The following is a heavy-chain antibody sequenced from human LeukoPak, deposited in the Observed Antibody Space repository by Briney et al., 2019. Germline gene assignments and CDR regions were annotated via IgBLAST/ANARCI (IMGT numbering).Heavy chain of an antibody. Sequence: GGSLRLSCAASGFTFSDYYMSWIRQAPGKGLEWVSYISSSGSTIYYADSVKGRFTISRDNAKNSLYLQMNSLRAEDTAVYYCARENSSSWYYYYYYMDVWGKGTTVTISS. J-gene: IGHJ6*03. CDR3: ARENSSSWYYYYYYMDV. CDR2: ISSSGSTI. V-gene: IGHV3-11*04. D-gene: IGHD6-13*01. CDR1: GFTFSDYY.